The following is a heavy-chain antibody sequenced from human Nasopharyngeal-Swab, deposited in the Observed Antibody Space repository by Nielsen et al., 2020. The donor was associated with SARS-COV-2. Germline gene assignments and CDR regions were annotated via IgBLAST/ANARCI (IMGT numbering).Heavy chain of an antibody. V-gene: IGHV3-15*01. D-gene: IGHD3-10*01. CDR2: IKSKTDGGTT. Sequence: VRQAPGKGLEWVGRIKSKTDGGTTDYAAPVKGRFTISRDDSKNTLYLQMNSLKTEDTAVEDGNTEENVGERREREEVDIWGQGKIGTVSS. J-gene: IGHJ3*02. CDR3: NTEENVGERREREEVDI.